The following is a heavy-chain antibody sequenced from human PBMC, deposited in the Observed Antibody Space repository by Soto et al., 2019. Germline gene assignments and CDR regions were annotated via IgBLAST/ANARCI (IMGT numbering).Heavy chain of an antibody. J-gene: IGHJ4*02. CDR1: GGSVSSNSYS. V-gene: IGHV4-39*07. Sequence: SETLSLTCAVSGGSVSSNSYSWGWIRQSPGKGLEWIGEVYRTGSTNYNPSLESRLTISVDKSKNQFSLKLTSVTAADTAVYYCAGARATIAAAAIFDCWGQGTLVTVSS. D-gene: IGHD6-13*01. CDR2: VYRTGST. CDR3: AGARATIAAAAIFDC.